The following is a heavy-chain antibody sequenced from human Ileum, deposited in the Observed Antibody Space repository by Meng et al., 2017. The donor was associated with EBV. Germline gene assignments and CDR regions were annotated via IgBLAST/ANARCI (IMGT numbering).Heavy chain of an antibody. D-gene: IGHD6-13*01. V-gene: IGHV4-39*01. CDR1: GGPINSSSYY. CDR2: IYYSGRT. J-gene: IGHJ5*02. CDR3: ARPIAAAGWFDP. Sequence: LQQQESGPGLRQPSEPPSLTCTVSGGPINSSSYYWGWIRPPPGKVLGWIGSIYYSGRTYYNPSLKSRVTISVDTSKNQFSLKLSSVTAAATAVYYCARPIAAAGWFDPWGQGTLVTVSS.